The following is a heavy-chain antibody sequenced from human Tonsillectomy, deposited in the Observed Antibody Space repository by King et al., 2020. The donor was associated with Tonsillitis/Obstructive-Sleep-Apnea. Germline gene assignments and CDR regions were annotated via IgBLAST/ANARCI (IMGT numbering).Heavy chain of an antibody. CDR1: GYTFTSYG. CDR2: ISAYNGNT. Sequence: VQLVESGAEVKKPGASVKVSCKASGYTFTSYGISWVRQAPGQGLEWMGWISAYNGNTNYAQKLQGRVTMTTDTSTSTAHMELRSLRSDDTAVYYCARAPSGGDFWSGYCSLHVQNWFDPWGQGTLVTVSS. D-gene: IGHD3-3*01. CDR3: ARAPSGGDFWSGYCSLHVQNWFDP. J-gene: IGHJ5*02. V-gene: IGHV1-18*01.